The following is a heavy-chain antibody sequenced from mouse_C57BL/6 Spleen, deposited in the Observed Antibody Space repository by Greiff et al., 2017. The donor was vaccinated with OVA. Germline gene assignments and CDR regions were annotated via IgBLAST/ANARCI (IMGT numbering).Heavy chain of an antibody. Sequence: VQLQQPGAELVMPGASVKLSCKASGYTFTSYWMHWVKQRPGQGLEWIGEIDPSDSYTNYNQKFKGKSTLTVDKSSNTAYMQLSSLTSEDSAVYYCASPTAQAPLAYGGQGTLVTVSA. CDR1: GYTFTSYW. CDR2: IDPSDSYT. CDR3: ASPTAQAPLAY. V-gene: IGHV1-69*01. J-gene: IGHJ3*01. D-gene: IGHD3-2*02.